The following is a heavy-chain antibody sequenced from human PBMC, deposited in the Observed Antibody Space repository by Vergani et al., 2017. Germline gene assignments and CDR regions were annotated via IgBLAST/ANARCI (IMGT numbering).Heavy chain of an antibody. V-gene: IGHV3-21*01. Sequence: EVQLVESGGGLVKPGGSLRLSCAASGFTFSSYSMNWVRQAPGKGLEWVSSISSSSSYIYYADSVKGRFTISRDNAKNSLYLQMNSLRAEDTAVYYCARGSSYYDFWSGYYRRNYFDYWGQGTLVTVSS. CDR2: ISSSSSYI. CDR1: GFTFSSYS. J-gene: IGHJ4*02. CDR3: ARGSSYYDFWSGYYRRNYFDY. D-gene: IGHD3-3*01.